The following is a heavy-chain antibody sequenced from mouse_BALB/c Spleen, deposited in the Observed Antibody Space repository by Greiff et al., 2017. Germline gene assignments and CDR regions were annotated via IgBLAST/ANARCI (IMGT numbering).Heavy chain of an antibody. V-gene: IGHV5-17*02. Sequence: DVQLVESGGGLVQPGGSRKLSCAASGFTFSSFGMHWVRQAPEKGLEWVAYISSGSSTIYYADTVKGRFTISRDNPKNTLFLQMTSLRSEDTAMYYCARRAVVAHYFDYWGQGTTLTVSS. J-gene: IGHJ2*01. D-gene: IGHD1-1*01. CDR1: GFTFSSFG. CDR3: ARRAVVAHYFDY. CDR2: ISSGSSTI.